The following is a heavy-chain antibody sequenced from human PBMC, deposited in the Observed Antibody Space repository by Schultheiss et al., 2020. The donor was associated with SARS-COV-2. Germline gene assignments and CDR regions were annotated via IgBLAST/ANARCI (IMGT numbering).Heavy chain of an antibody. V-gene: IGHV4-59*10. D-gene: IGHD3-10*01. J-gene: IGHJ4*02. CDR1: GGSFSSYY. CDR2: IYTSGST. CDR3: ASPPAGIDY. Sequence: SETLSLTCAVYGGSFSSYYWSWIRQPPGKGLEWIGRIYTSGSTNYNPSFKSRVTMSVDTSKNQFSLKLSSVTAADTAVYYCASPPAGIDYWGQGTLVTVSS.